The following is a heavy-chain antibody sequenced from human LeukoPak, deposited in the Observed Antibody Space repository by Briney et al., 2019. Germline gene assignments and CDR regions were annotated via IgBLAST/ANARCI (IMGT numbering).Heavy chain of an antibody. Sequence: ASVKVSCKTSGYTFTSYDINWVRQATGQGLEWMGWMNPNSGSTAYAPKFQGRVTMTRDTSISTAYMELSSLRSEDTAVYYCARGDCSSTSCHDFYYYGMDVWGQGTTVTVSS. CDR1: GYTFTSYD. CDR3: ARGDCSSTSCHDFYYYGMDV. CDR2: MNPNSGST. V-gene: IGHV1-8*01. J-gene: IGHJ6*02. D-gene: IGHD2-2*01.